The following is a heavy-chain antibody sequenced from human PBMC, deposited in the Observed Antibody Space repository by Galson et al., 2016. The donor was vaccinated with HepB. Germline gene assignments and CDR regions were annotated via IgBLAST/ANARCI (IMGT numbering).Heavy chain of an antibody. V-gene: IGHV3-7*05. D-gene: IGHD1-1*01. CDR1: GFTFNSYW. J-gene: IGHJ4*02. CDR2: IKQDGSEK. CDR3: ACPTGGNWTDY. Sequence: SLRLSCAASGFTFNSYWMAWVRQAPGKGLEWVANIKQDGSEKYYMDSVKGRFTISRDNAKNSLYLQMNSLRVEDTAVYYCACPTGGNWTDYWGQGTLVTVSS.